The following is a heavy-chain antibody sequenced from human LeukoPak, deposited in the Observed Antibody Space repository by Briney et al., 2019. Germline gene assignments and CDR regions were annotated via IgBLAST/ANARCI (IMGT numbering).Heavy chain of an antibody. D-gene: IGHD1-26*01. CDR3: AREMGDDFYYFDY. Sequence: SETLSLTCAVYGGSFSGYYWSWIRQPPGKGLEWIGEINHSGSTNYNPSLKSRVTISVDTSKNQFSLKLSSVSAADTAVYYCAREMGDDFYYFDYWGQGTLVTVSS. J-gene: IGHJ4*02. V-gene: IGHV4-34*01. CDR2: INHSGST. CDR1: GGSFSGYY.